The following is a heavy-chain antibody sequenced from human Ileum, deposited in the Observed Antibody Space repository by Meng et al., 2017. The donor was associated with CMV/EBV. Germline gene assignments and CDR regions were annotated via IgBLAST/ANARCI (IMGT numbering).Heavy chain of an antibody. V-gene: IGHV3-74*01. CDR1: GFPFSSHW. Sequence: VQVWASGGGLVQWGCPLRLSCAVSGFPFSSHWLDWVRQVPGKGLVWVARIRSDGTITSYADSVKGRFTISRDNAKNTVYLQMNSLRDEDTAVYYCATLPPGYWGQGTLVTVSS. D-gene: IGHD2-21*02. CDR3: ATLPPGY. J-gene: IGHJ4*02. CDR2: IRSDGTIT.